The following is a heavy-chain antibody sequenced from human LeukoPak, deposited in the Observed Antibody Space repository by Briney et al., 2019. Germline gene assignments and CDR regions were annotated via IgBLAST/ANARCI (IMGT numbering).Heavy chain of an antibody. CDR1: GYTFNTFG. V-gene: IGHV1-18*01. CDR3: ARSGDGNWFDP. J-gene: IGHJ5*02. CDR2: ISGYNGDT. D-gene: IGHD4-17*01. Sequence: GASVKVSCKTSGYTFNTFGVGWVRQAPGQGLEWMGWISGYNGDTNFAEKLQGRVTMTTDTPTSTAYMELRSLRSDDTAVYYCARSGDGNWFDPWGQGTLLTVSS.